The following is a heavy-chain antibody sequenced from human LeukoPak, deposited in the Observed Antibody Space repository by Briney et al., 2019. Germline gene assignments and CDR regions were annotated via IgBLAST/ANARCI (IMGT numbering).Heavy chain of an antibody. V-gene: IGHV3-15*01. D-gene: IGHD2/OR15-2a*01. CDR2: VKSNSDGGTA. Sequence: GGSLRLSCEVSGFTFTNAWMSWVRQAPGKGLEWVGRVKSNSDGGTAYYAAPVKGRFSILREASKNTLYLQMTSLTIEDTAVYFCTTDPRFYDIVGVDAFDIWGHGTVVTVSS. CDR1: GFTFTNAW. J-gene: IGHJ3*02. CDR3: TTDPRFYDIVGVDAFDI.